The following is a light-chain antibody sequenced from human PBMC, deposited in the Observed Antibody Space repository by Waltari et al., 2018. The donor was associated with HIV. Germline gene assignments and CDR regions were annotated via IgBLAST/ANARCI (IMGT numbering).Light chain of an antibody. J-gene: IGLJ2*01. CDR1: TSTIGSNY. CDR3: STSDNSLRRFV. V-gene: IGLV1-47*01. Sequence: QSVLTQPPSASGTPGQTVTISCSGTTSTIGSNYVSWYQQLPGMPPKLHIFRNDQPPSGVPDRFSGSKSGASASLAVSGLRSEDEADYFCSTSDNSLRRFVFGGGTRLTV. CDR2: RND.